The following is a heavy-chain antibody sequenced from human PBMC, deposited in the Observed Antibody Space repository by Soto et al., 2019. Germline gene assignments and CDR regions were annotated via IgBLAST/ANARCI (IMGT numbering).Heavy chain of an antibody. CDR2: MNPNSGGT. Sequence: QVQVVQSGAEVMKPGASVKVSCKASGYTFTGYFMHWVRQAPGQGLEWMGWMNPNSGGTNYAQKFQGRVTMTRDTSISTAYMEMSRLRSDDTAVYYCARVDCSGGSCQWSGMDVWGQGTTVTVSS. V-gene: IGHV1-2*02. CDR1: GYTFTGYF. CDR3: ARVDCSGGSCQWSGMDV. D-gene: IGHD2-15*01. J-gene: IGHJ6*02.